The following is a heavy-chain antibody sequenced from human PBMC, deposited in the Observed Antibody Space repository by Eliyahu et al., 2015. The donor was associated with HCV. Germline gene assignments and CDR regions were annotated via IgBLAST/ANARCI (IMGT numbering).Heavy chain of an antibody. CDR3: SSGGGGIAVAGTGGWFDP. CDR1: GGSIXXYY. V-gene: IGHV4-59*01. CDR2: IHYSGST. Sequence: QVQLQESGPGLVKPSETLSLICTVSGGSIXXYYWSWIRXPPGKGLEWIGYIHYSGSTNYNPSLKSRVTLSVDTSKNHFSLKLNSVTAADTAVYYCSSGGGGIAVAGTGGWFDPWGQGTLVTVSS. D-gene: IGHD6-19*01. J-gene: IGHJ5*02.